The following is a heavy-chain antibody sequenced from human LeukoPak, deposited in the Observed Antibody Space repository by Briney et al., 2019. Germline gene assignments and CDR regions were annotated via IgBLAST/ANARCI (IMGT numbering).Heavy chain of an antibody. Sequence: ASVKVSCKVSGYTLTELSMHWVRQATGQGLEWMGWMNPNSGNTGYAQKFQGRVTMTRNTSISTAYMELSSLRSEDTAVYYCARDPDIYYYYYMDVWGKGTTVTVSS. CDR1: GYTLTELS. CDR3: ARDPDIYYYYYMDV. D-gene: IGHD3-9*01. CDR2: MNPNSGNT. J-gene: IGHJ6*03. V-gene: IGHV1-8*01.